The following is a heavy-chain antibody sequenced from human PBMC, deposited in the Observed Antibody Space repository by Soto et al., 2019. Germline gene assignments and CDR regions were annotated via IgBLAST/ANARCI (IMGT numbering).Heavy chain of an antibody. D-gene: IGHD6-13*01. Sequence: EVQLVESGGGLVQPGGSLRLSCAASGITVSNNYMSWVRQAPGKGLECVSLIYSNGDTRYANSVMGRFTISRDNSKNTVYLQMNSLRAVVTSVYYCTRDPPAIAAAWGGWCQGTTVTVSS. CDR1: GITVSNNY. J-gene: IGHJ6*02. V-gene: IGHV3-66*01. CDR3: TRDPPAIAAAWGG. CDR2: IYSNGDT.